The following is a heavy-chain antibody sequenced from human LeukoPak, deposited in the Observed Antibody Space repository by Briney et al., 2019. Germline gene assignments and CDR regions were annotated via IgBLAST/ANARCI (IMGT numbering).Heavy chain of an antibody. Sequence: GGSLRLSCAASGFTFSSIAMSWVRQAPDKGLEWVSTISGSGGGTYYTDSVKGRFTISRDDSKNTLYLQMNSLRADDTAVYYCAKDLGRYRNNFFDYWGQGNLVTVSS. CDR2: ISGSGGGT. CDR1: GFTFSSIA. CDR3: AKDLGRYRNNFFDY. D-gene: IGHD1-26*01. V-gene: IGHV3-23*01. J-gene: IGHJ4*02.